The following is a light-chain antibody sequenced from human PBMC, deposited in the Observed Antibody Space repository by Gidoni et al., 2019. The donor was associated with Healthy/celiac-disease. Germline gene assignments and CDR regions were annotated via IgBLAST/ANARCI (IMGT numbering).Light chain of an antibody. J-gene: IGKJ5*01. CDR3: QQYGSSPAT. CDR2: GES. V-gene: IGKV3D-20*01. Sequence: PVFVPRLLIYGESSRATGIPDRFSGSGSGTDFTLTISRLEPEDFAVYYCQQYGSSPATFXXXTRLEIK.